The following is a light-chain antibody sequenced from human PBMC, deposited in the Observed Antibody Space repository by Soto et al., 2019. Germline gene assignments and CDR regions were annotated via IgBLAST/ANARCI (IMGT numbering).Light chain of an antibody. CDR1: QSISSW. V-gene: IGKV1-5*03. Sequence: DIQMTQSPSTLSASVGDRVTITCRASQSISSWLAWYQQKPGKAPKLLIYKASSLESGVPSRFSGSGSGTEFTLTSSSLQPADFATYYCQQYNSYSVTFGQGTKLEIK. J-gene: IGKJ2*01. CDR3: QQYNSYSVT. CDR2: KAS.